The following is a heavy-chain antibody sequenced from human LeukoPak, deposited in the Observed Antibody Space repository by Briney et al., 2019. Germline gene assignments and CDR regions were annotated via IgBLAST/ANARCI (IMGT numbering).Heavy chain of an antibody. Sequence: VSVKVSCKASGGTFSSYAISWVRQATGQGLEWMGWMNPNSGNTGYAQKFQGRVTMTRNTSISTAYMELSSLRSEDTAVYYCARLPLHIAAIYWGQGTLVTVSS. D-gene: IGHD6-6*01. V-gene: IGHV1-8*02. CDR1: GGTFSSYA. CDR3: ARLPLHIAAIY. J-gene: IGHJ4*02. CDR2: MNPNSGNT.